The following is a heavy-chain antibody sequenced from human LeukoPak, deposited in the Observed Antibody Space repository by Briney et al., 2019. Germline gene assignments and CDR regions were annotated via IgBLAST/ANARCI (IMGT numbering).Heavy chain of an antibody. J-gene: IGHJ4*02. CDR3: ARDLQLERHRQDY. CDR2: NIPSGHTT. V-gene: IGHV3-48*01. Sequence: GGSLRLSCVASGFTFSSHGMNWVRQAPGKGLEWVSGNIPSGHTTYYADSVKGRFTISRDNAKNSLYLQMNSLRAEDTAVYYCARDLQLERHRQDYWGQGTLVTVSS. D-gene: IGHD1-1*01. CDR1: GFTFSSHG.